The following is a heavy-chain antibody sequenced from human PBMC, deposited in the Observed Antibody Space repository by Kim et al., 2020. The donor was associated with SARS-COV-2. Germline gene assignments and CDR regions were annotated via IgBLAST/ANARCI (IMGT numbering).Heavy chain of an antibody. CDR2: INHSGST. J-gene: IGHJ6*02. V-gene: IGHV4-34*01. Sequence: SETLSLTCAVYGGSFSGYYWSWIRQPPGKGLEWIGEINHSGSTNYNPSLKSRVTISVDTSKNQFSLKLSSVTAADTAVYYCARGRGRRLLWFGESHYYGMDVWGQGTTVTVSS. CDR1: GGSFSGYY. CDR3: ARGRGRRLLWFGESHYYGMDV. D-gene: IGHD3-10*01.